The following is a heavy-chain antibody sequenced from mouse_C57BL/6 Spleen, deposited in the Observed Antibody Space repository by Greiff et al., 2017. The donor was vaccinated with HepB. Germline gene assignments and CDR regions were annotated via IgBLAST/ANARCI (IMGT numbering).Heavy chain of an antibody. D-gene: IGHD1-1*02. CDR1: GYTFTSYW. V-gene: IGHV1-52*01. CDR2: IDPSDSET. CDR3: ARGWGSHWYFDV. J-gene: IGHJ1*03. Sequence: VQLQQPGAELVRPGSSVKLSCKASGYTFTSYWMHWVKQRPIQGLEWIGNIDPSDSETHYNQKFKDKATLTVDKSSSTAYMQLSSLTSEDSAVYYCARGWGSHWYFDVWGTGTTVTVSS.